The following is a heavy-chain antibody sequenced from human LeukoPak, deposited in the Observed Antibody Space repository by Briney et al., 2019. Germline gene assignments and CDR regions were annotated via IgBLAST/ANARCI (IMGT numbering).Heavy chain of an antibody. V-gene: IGHV3-21*01. J-gene: IGHJ4*02. Sequence: GGSLRLSCAASGFTFSSYSMNWVLQAPGKGLEWVSSISSSSSYIYYADSVKGRFTISRDNAKNSLYLQMNSLRAEDTAVYYCARGPLAAAGDYWGQGTLVTVSS. CDR3: ARGPLAAAGDY. D-gene: IGHD6-13*01. CDR1: GFTFSSYS. CDR2: ISSSSSYI.